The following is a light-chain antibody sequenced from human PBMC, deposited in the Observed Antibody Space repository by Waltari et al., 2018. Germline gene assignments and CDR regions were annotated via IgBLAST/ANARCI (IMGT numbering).Light chain of an antibody. V-gene: IGKV3-15*01. CDR1: QSVSSN. CDR2: GAS. J-gene: IGKJ1*01. CDR3: QQYTNWPPWT. Sequence: EMVMTQSPATLSVSPGERATLSCRASQSVSSNLAWYQQKRGQPPRLLIYGASTRATGIPARFSGSGSGTDFTLTISSLQSEDFAVYYCQQYTNWPPWTFGQGTKADIK.